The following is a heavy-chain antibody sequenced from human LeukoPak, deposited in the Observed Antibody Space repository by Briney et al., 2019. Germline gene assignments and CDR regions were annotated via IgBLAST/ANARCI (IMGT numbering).Heavy chain of an antibody. J-gene: IGHJ4*02. CDR1: GVSISSSSYY. D-gene: IGHD4-17*01. CDR2: IYYSGST. Sequence: SETLSLTCTVSGVSISSSSYYWGWLRQPPGKGLEWIGSIYYSGSTYYNPSLKSRVTISVDTSKNLFSLKLSSVTAADTAMYYCARDYGDLYFDYWGQGTLVTVSS. V-gene: IGHV4-39*02. CDR3: ARDYGDLYFDY.